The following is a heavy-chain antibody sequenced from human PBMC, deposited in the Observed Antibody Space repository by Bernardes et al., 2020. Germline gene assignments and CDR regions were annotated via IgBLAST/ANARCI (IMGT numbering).Heavy chain of an antibody. CDR3: ARIKKYGSGSYYTLGDV. Sequence: SETLSLTRAVYGGSFSGYYWSWIRQPPGKGLEWIGEINHSGSTNYNPSLKSRVTISVDTSKNQFSLKLSSVTAADTAVYYCARIKKYGSGSYYTLGDVWGKGTTVTVSS. CDR2: INHSGST. D-gene: IGHD3-10*01. J-gene: IGHJ6*04. V-gene: IGHV4-34*01. CDR1: GGSFSGYY.